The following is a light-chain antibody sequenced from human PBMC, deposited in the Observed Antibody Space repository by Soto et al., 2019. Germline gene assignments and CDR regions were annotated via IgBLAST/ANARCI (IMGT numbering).Light chain of an antibody. CDR1: SSDVGNYNY. V-gene: IGLV2-11*01. Sequence: QSALTQPRSVSGSPGQSVTVSCTGTSSDVGNYNYVSWYQQHPDKAPKLMIYDVSKRPSGVPDRFSGSKSGNTASLTISGLQAEDEADYYCCSYAGSYTHYVFGTGTKVTVL. CDR2: DVS. CDR3: CSYAGSYTHYV. J-gene: IGLJ1*01.